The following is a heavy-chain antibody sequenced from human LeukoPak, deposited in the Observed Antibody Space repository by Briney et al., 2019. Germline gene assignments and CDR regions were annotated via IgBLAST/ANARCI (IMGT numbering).Heavy chain of an antibody. V-gene: IGHV3-48*01. CDR2: ISSSSNTI. CDR3: ARIKEGGFDP. CDR1: GFTFSSYS. Sequence: PGGSLRLSCAASGFTFSSYSMNWVRQAPGKGLEWVSYISSSSNTIYYADSVKGRFTISRDNAKNSLYLQMNSLRAEDTAVYYCARIKEGGFDPWGQGTLVTVSS. J-gene: IGHJ5*02.